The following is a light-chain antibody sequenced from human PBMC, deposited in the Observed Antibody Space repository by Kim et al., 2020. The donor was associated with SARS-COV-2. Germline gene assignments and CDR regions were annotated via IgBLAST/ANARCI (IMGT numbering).Light chain of an antibody. Sequence: LAPGERAPCSCRASQSVGSGLAWYQQKPGQAPRLLIHDASNRATGIPDRFSGSGSGTDFTLTITRLEPEDFAVYYCHMYGSPWRTFGGGTKVDIK. V-gene: IGKV3-20*01. CDR2: DAS. CDR3: HMYGSPWRT. CDR1: QSVGSG. J-gene: IGKJ4*01.